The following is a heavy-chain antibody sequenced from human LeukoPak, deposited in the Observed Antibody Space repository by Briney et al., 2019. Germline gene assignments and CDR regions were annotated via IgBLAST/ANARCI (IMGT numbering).Heavy chain of an antibody. Sequence: SETLSLTCTVSVPSISRYYWSWIRQPPGKGLEWLGYIYYSGSTNYNPSLKSRVTISVDTSKYQFSLRLSSVPAADTAVYYCARHRYYYDSSGYYYQPWGQGTLVTVSS. V-gene: IGHV4-59*01. CDR2: IYYSGST. J-gene: IGHJ5*02. CDR1: VPSISRYY. CDR3: ARHRYYYDSSGYYYQP. D-gene: IGHD3-22*01.